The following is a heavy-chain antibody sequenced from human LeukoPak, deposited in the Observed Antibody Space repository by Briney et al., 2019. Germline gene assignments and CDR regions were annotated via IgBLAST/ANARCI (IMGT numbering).Heavy chain of an antibody. CDR2: VYSSGAT. CDR1: DASVTTYS. J-gene: IGHJ4*03. D-gene: IGHD3-10*01. CDR3: ARDHYGSGSYKTYFDY. V-gene: IGHV4-4*07. Sequence: SETLSLTCTVSDASVTTYSWRWLRQPAGKGLEWIGRVYSSGATKYNPSLQSRVTISADTSKNNFSLQLPSVTAADTAVYYCARDHYGSGSYKTYFDYWGHGIQVTVSS.